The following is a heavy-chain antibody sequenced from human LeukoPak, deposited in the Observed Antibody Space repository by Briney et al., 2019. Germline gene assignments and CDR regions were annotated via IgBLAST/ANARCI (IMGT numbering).Heavy chain of an antibody. CDR1: GFTVSSNY. V-gene: IGHV3-66*04. CDR2: IYSGGST. CDR3: ARPGYDFFGMDV. Sequence: PGGSLRLSCAASGFTVSSNYMSWVRQAPGKGLEWVSVIYSGGSTYYADSVKGRFTISRDNSKNTLYLQMNSLRAEDAAVYYCARPGYDFFGMDVWGQGTTVTVSS. D-gene: IGHD3-3*01. J-gene: IGHJ6*02.